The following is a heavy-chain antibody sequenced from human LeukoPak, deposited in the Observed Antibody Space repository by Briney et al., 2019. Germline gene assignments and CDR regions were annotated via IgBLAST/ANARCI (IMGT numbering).Heavy chain of an antibody. CDR3: AKDIGFGTSYGMDV. V-gene: IGHV3-9*01. CDR1: GVTLSTYA. D-gene: IGHD3-10*01. Sequence: GGSLRLSCAASGVTLSTYAMSWARQAPGKGLEWVSGISWNSGSIGYADSVKGRFTISRDNAKNSLYLQMNSLRAEDTALYYCAKDIGFGTSYGMDVWGQGTTVTVSS. CDR2: ISWNSGSI. J-gene: IGHJ6*02.